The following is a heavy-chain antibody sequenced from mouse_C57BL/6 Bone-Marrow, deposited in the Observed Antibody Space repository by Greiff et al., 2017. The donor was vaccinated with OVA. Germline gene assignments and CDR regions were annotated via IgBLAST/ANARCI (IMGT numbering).Heavy chain of an antibody. V-gene: IGHV1-50*01. CDR2: IDPSDSYT. J-gene: IGHJ4*01. CDR1: GYTFTSYW. D-gene: IGHD2-4*01. Sequence: QVQLQQPGAELVKPGASVKLSCKASGYTFTSYWMQWVKQRPGQGLEWIGEIDPSDSYTNYNQKFKGKATLTVDTSSSTAYMQLSSLTSEDSAVYYCARAGLPHYYAMDYWGQGTSVTASS. CDR3: ARAGLPHYYAMDY.